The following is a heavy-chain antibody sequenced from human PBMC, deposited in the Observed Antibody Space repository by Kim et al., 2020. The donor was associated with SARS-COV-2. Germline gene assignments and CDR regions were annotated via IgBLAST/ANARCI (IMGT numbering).Heavy chain of an antibody. J-gene: IGHJ5*02. CDR1: GFSFGGHS. CDR3: ARGLGSYDYKNHRFDP. D-gene: IGHD3-16*01. V-gene: IGHV3-48*04. CDR2: IMSSGSLI. Sequence: GGSLRHSCAASGFSFGGHSMNWVRQAPGKGLEWIAYIMSSGSLIFYADSVKGRFTISRDNARNSLYLQMSSLRAEDTAVYYCARGLGSYDYKNHRFDPWG.